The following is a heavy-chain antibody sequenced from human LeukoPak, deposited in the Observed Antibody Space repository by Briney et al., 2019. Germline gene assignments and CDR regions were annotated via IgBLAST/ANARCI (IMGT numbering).Heavy chain of an antibody. J-gene: IGHJ6*02. CDR2: IYYSGST. Sequence: TSETLSLTCTVSGGSISSYYWSWIRQPPGKGLEWIGYIYYSGSTNYNPSLKSRVTTSVDTSKNQFSLKLSSVTAADTAVYYCASTPETYYYDSSGSSGYYYYGMDVWGQGTTVTASS. V-gene: IGHV4-59*01. CDR3: ASTPETYYYDSSGSSGYYYYGMDV. CDR1: GGSISSYY. D-gene: IGHD3-22*01.